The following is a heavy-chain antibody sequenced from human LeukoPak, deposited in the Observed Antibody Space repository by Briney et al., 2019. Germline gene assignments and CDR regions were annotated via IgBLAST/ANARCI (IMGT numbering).Heavy chain of an antibody. J-gene: IGHJ4*02. CDR3: ARGDCTTTRCKTSPFDY. CDR1: GFTVSSNY. CDR2: IYSDGTT. Sequence: GGSLRLSCAASGFTVSSNYMSWVRQAPGKGLEWVSDIYSDGTTYYADSVKGRFTISRDNSKNTLYLQMKTLRADDTAVYYCARGDCTTTRCKTSPFDYWGQGTLVTVSS. V-gene: IGHV3-53*01. D-gene: IGHD2-2*01.